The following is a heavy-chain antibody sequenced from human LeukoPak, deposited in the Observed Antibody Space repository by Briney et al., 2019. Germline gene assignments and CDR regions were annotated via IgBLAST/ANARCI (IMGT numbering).Heavy chain of an antibody. CDR3: ARERQEEYYFDY. J-gene: IGHJ4*02. Sequence: ASVKVSCKASGYTFAGYYMNWVRQAPGQGLEWMGWINPNSGGTNYAQKFQGRVTMTRDTSISTAYMELSRLRSDDTAVYYCARERQEEYYFDYWGQGTLVTVSS. CDR2: INPNSGGT. V-gene: IGHV1-2*02. CDR1: GYTFAGYY.